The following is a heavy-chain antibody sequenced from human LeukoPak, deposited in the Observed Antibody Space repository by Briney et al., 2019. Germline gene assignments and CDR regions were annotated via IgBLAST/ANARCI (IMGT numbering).Heavy chain of an antibody. CDR1: GFTFSSYA. J-gene: IGHJ4*02. Sequence: GRSLRLSCTAPGFTFSSYAIHWIPQAPGKGLEWVALVWHDGSNRYYADSVKGRFTISRDNSKNTVYLQMNSLRAEDTAVYYCARELFGSGSCPDYWSQGTLVTVSS. V-gene: IGHV3-33*01. CDR2: VWHDGSNR. D-gene: IGHD3-10*01. CDR3: ARELFGSGSCPDY.